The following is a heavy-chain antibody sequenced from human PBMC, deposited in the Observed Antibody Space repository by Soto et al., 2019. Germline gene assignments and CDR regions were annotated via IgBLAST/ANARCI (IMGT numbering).Heavy chain of an antibody. CDR2: IYYSGST. J-gene: IGHJ6*03. CDR1: GGSISSYY. CDR3: ARQGEYYGSGKTEEGSLAWGGLQLYYYYYYMDV. Sequence: SETLSLTCTVSGGSISSYYWSWIRQPPGKGLEWIGYIYYSGSTNYNPSLKSRVTISVDTSKNQFSLKLSSVTAADTAGYYCARQGEYYGSGKTEEGSLAWGGLQLYYYYYYMDVWGKGTTVTVSS. D-gene: IGHD3-10*01. V-gene: IGHV4-59*08.